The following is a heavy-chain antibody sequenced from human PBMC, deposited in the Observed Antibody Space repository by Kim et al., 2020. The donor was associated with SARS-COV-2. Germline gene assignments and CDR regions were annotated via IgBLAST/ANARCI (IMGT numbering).Heavy chain of an antibody. D-gene: IGHD1-26*01. CDR3: ASGSIRWELRNYYGMDV. CDR2: IIPIFGTA. V-gene: IGHV1-69*13. CDR1: GGTFSSYA. J-gene: IGHJ6*02. Sequence: SVKVSCKASGGTFSSYAISWVRQAPGQGLEWMGGIIPIFGTANYAQKFQGRLTITADESTSTAYMELSSLRSEDTAVYYCASGSIRWELRNYYGMDVWGQGTTVTVSS.